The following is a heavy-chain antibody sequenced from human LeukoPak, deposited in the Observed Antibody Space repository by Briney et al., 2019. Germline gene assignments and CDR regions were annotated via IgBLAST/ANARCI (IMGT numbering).Heavy chain of an antibody. V-gene: IGHV4-59*08. CDR3: ARRDASAAFDY. Sequence: SETLSLTCTVSGCSMSSYYWSWIRQPPGKGLEWIGYNYYSGSTNYNPSLKSRVTISVDTSKNQFSLKLSSATAADTAVYYCARRDASAAFDYWGQGTLVTVSS. D-gene: IGHD2-2*01. CDR2: NYYSGST. CDR1: GCSMSSYY. J-gene: IGHJ4*02.